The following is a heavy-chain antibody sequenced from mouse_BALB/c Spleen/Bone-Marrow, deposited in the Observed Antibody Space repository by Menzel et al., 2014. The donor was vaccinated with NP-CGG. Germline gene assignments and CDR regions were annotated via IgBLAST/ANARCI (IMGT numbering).Heavy chain of an antibody. D-gene: IGHD2-12*01. CDR1: GYSFTGYN. J-gene: IGHJ2*01. CDR3: ARGGYTTRGGYFDY. V-gene: IGHV1-39*01. Sequence: VHVKQSGPELEKPGASVKISCKASGYSFTGYNMNWVKQSNGKSLEWVGNIDPYYGGTSYNQKFKGKATLTVDKSSSTAYMQLKSLTSEDSAVYYCARGGYTTRGGYFDYWGQGTTLTVSS. CDR2: IDPYYGGT.